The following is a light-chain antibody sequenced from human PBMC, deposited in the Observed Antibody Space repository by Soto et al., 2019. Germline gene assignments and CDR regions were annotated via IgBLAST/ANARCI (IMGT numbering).Light chain of an antibody. CDR2: AAS. V-gene: IGKV1-39*01. J-gene: IGKJ5*01. CDR1: QSISSY. CDR3: QQSYSTPST. Sequence: DIQMTQSPSSLSASVGDRVTITCRESQSISSYLNWYQQKPGKAPKLLIYAASSLQSGVPSRFSCSGSGTDFTLTICSLQPEDFATYYCQQSYSTPSTFGQGTRLEIK.